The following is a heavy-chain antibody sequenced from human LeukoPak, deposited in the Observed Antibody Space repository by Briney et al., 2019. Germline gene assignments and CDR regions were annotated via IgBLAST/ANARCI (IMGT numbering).Heavy chain of an antibody. CDR3: ARDRHSSSWNPYY. D-gene: IGHD6-13*01. CDR1: GFTFSSYG. CDR2: ISYDGSNK. J-gene: IGHJ4*02. Sequence: GGSLRLSCAASGFTFSSYGMHWVRQAPGKGLEWVAVISYDGSNKYYVDSVKGRFTISRDNSKNTLYLQMNSLRAEDTAVYYCARDRHSSSWNPYYWGQGTLVTVSS. V-gene: IGHV3-30*03.